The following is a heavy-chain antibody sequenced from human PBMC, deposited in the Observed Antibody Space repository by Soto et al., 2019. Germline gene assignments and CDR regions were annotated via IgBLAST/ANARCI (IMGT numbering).Heavy chain of an antibody. D-gene: IGHD2-21*02. CDR3: AKAYHHILVGTALIDH. V-gene: IGHV3-43*01. Sequence: LRLSCAASGFTFDDYSMHWVRQAPGKGLEWVSLISWDGGTTYYADSVKGRFTISRDNSKDSLYLHMDSLRTEDTALYYCAKAYHHILVGTALIDHWGHVALVTVSS. J-gene: IGHJ4*01. CDR1: GFTFDDYS. CDR2: ISWDGGTT.